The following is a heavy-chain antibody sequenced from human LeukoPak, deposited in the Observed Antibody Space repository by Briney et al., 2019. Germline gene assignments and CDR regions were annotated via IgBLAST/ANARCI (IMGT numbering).Heavy chain of an antibody. D-gene: IGHD3-22*01. CDR2: IYPGDSDT. V-gene: IGHV5-51*01. Sequence: GESLKISCKGSGSRFTTYWIGWVRQMPGRGLEWMGIIYPGDSDTRYSPSFQGQVTISADKSISTAYLQWSSLKASDTAMCYCRRQFRDSSGYYSYYFDYGGQGTLVTVSS. CDR1: GSRFTTYW. J-gene: IGHJ4*02. CDR3: RRQFRDSSGYYSYYFDY.